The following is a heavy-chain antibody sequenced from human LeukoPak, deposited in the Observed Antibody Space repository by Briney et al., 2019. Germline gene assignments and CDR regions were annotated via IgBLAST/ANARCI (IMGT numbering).Heavy chain of an antibody. CDR2: INPSGGST. J-gene: IGHJ4*02. CDR1: GYTFTNYY. D-gene: IGHD3-9*01. V-gene: IGHV1-46*01. Sequence: ASVKVSCKASGYTFTNYYMHWVRQAPGQGLEWMGIINPSGGSTSYAQKFQGRVTMTTDTSTSTAYMELSSLRSEDTAVYYCARSRSDWLDYWGQGTLVTVSS. CDR3: ARSRSDWLDY.